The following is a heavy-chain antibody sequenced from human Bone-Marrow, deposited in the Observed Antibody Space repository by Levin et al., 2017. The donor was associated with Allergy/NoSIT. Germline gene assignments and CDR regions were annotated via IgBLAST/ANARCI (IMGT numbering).Heavy chain of an antibody. J-gene: IGHJ4*02. CDR1: GFRFTNYA. D-gene: IGHD4-17*01. CDR3: AKDPFRTTVTAFDY. Sequence: SCAASGFRFTNYAMSWVRQAPGKGLEWVSSISGSGDFTYSADSTYYAASVKGRFTISRDNAKNVLYLQMDSLRAEDAAVYYCAKDPFRTTVTAFDYWGQGTLVNVST. CDR2: ISGSGDFT. V-gene: IGHV3-23*01.